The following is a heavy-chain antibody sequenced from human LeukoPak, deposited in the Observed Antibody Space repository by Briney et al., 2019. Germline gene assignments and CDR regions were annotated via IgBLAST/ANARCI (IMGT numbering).Heavy chain of an antibody. CDR1: GFTYSSYE. D-gene: IGHD3-10*02. Sequence: GGSLRLSCAASGFTYSSYEMNWVRQAPGKGLEWVSYISSSGSTIYYADSVKGRFTISRDNAKNSLYLQMNSLRAEDTAVYYCAELGITMIGGVWGKGTTVTISS. CDR2: ISSSGSTI. J-gene: IGHJ6*04. CDR3: AELGITMIGGV. V-gene: IGHV3-48*03.